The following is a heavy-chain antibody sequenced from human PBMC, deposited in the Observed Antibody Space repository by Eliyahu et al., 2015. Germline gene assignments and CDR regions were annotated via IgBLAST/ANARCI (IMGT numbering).Heavy chain of an antibody. J-gene: IGHJ4*02. CDR1: GGXISSYX. CDR2: IYTSGST. Sequence: QVQLQESGPGLVKPSETLSLTCTVXGGXISSYXWSWIRQPAGKGLEWIGRIYTSGSTNYNPSLKSRVTMSVDTSKNQFSLKLSSVTAADTAVYYCARGYCSSTSCDYFDYWGQGTLVTVSS. V-gene: IGHV4-4*07. CDR3: ARGYCSSTSCDYFDY. D-gene: IGHD2-2*01.